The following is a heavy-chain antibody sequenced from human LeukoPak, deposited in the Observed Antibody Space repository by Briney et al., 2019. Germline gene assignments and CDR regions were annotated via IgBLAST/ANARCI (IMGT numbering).Heavy chain of an antibody. Sequence: GGSLRLSCAASGFTFSDYYMSWIRQAPGKGLEWVSYISSSGSTIYYADSVKGRFTTSRDNAKNSLSLQINSLRAEDTAVYYCARDIGRQLGYYYGMDVWGQGTTVTVSS. D-gene: IGHD6-6*01. CDR2: ISSSGSTI. CDR3: ARDIGRQLGYYYGMDV. CDR1: GFTFSDYY. V-gene: IGHV3-11*01. J-gene: IGHJ6*02.